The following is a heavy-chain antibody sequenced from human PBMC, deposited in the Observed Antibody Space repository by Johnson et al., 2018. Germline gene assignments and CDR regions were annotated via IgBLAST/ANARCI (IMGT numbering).Heavy chain of an antibody. CDR2: IKSKNDGGTT. CDR3: TTGFYLSGSRRDKVYAFDI. Sequence: VQLVESGGGLVKPGESXRLSCAASGFTFSNAWMSWVRQAPGKGLEWVGRIKSKNDGGTTDYAAPGKGRFTISRDDSKNTLYLQMNSLKTEDTAVYYCTTGFYLSGSRRDKVYAFDIWGQGTMVTVSS. V-gene: IGHV3-15*01. CDR1: GFTFSNAW. J-gene: IGHJ3*02. D-gene: IGHD1-26*01.